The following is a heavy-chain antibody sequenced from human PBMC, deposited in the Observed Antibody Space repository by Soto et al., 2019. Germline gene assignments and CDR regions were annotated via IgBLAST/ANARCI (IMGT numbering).Heavy chain of an antibody. D-gene: IGHD6-13*01. CDR2: SNYGGPT. J-gene: IGHJ6*02. V-gene: IGHV4-39*01. CDR1: GGAINITVYY. CDR3: ARHGAYSTSVYYYYGMDV. Sequence: SETVSRTGTVSGGAINITVYYWGWILQPPGKGLEWIGSSNYGGPTYYSPSLQSRVTISLDTAKNHFSLNLRSVTAADTAVYYCARHGAYSTSVYYYYGMDVWGQGTTVTVSS.